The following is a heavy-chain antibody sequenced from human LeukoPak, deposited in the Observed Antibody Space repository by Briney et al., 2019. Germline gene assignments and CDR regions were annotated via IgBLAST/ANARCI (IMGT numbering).Heavy chain of an antibody. J-gene: IGHJ4*02. V-gene: IGHV4-39*07. D-gene: IGHD3-16*02. CDR3: ASLLYYDYVWGSYRHSDY. CDR2: INHSGST. Sequence: KPSETLSLTCTVSGGSISSGGYYWSWIRQPPGKGLEWIGEINHSGSTNYNPSLKSRVTISVDTSKNQFSLKLSSVTAADTAVYYYASLLYYDYVWGSYRHSDYWGQGTLVTVSS. CDR1: GGSISSGGYY.